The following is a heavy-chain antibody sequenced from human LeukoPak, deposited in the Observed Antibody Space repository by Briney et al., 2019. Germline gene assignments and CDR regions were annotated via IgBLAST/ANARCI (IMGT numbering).Heavy chain of an antibody. CDR3: ARADGSGSYGYGMDV. D-gene: IGHD3-10*01. CDR2: IYYSGST. V-gene: IGHV4-59*01. CDR1: GGSISSYY. Sequence: SETLSLTCTVSGGSISSYYWSWIRQPPGKGLEWIGYIYYSGSTNYNPSLKSRVTISVDTSKNQFSLKLSSVTAADTAVYYCARADGSGSYGYGMDVWGQGTTVTASS. J-gene: IGHJ6*02.